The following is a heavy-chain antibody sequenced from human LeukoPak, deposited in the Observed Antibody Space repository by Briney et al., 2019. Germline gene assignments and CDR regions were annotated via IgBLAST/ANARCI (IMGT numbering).Heavy chain of an antibody. CDR2: IIPIFGTA. Sequence: SVKVSCKASGGTFSSYAISWVRQAPGQGLEWMGGIIPIFGTANYAQRFQGRVTITADESTSTAYMELSSLRSEDTAVYYCARETVVVPAAPWGYFDYWGQGTLVTVSS. D-gene: IGHD2-2*01. V-gene: IGHV1-69*01. CDR3: ARETVVVPAAPWGYFDY. CDR1: GGTFSSYA. J-gene: IGHJ4*02.